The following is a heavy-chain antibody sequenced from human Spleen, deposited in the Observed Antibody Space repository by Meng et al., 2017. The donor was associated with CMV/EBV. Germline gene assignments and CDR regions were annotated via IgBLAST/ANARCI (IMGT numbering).Heavy chain of an antibody. CDR1: GGSITSRTYY. J-gene: IGHJ4*02. CDR3: ASLQGAFDF. CDR2: IYHSGST. Sequence: SETLSLTCTVSGGSITSRTYYWGWIRQPPGKGLEWIASIYHSGSTFYSPSLKSRLAISMDTSKNLFSLTLSSVTAADTAVYYCASLQGAFDFWGQGTLVTVSS. V-gene: IGHV4-39*01. D-gene: IGHD3-16*01.